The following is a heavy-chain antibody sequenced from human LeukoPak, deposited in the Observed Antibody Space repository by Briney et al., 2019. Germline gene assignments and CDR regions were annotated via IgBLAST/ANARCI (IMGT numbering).Heavy chain of an antibody. D-gene: IGHD2-2*03. CDR1: GFTFSSYW. CDR2: LKGDGSRA. J-gene: IGHJ4*02. V-gene: IGHV3-74*01. CDR3: ARDGYLAPVIAFLDY. Sequence: GGSLRPSCAASGFTFSSYWMHWVRQSPGKGLEWVGQLKGDGSRANCADSVRGRFTISRDNAKNTVYLQLNSLRAEDTAVYYCARDGYLAPVIAFLDYWGQGTPVTVSS.